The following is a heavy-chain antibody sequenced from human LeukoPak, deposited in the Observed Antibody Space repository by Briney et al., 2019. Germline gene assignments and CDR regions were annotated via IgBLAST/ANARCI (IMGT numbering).Heavy chain of an antibody. CDR1: GGSISSSSYY. Sequence: SETLSLTCTVSGGSISSSSYYWGWIRQPPGKGLEWIGEINHSGSTNYNPSLKSRVTISVDTSKNQFSLKLSSVTAADTAVYYCARGLRTTTRYNWFDPWGQGTLVTVSS. D-gene: IGHD2-2*01. CDR2: INHSGST. V-gene: IGHV4-39*07. J-gene: IGHJ5*02. CDR3: ARGLRTTTRYNWFDP.